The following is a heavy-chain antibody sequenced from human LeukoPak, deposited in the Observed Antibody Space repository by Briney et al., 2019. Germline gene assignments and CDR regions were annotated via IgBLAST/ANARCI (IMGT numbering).Heavy chain of an antibody. J-gene: IGHJ4*02. CDR2: ISSSSSYI. Sequence: GGSLRLSCAASGFTFSSYSMNWVRQAPGKGLEWVSSISSSSSYIYYADSVKGRFTISRGNAKNSLYLQMNSLRAEDTAVYYCARDYSSSWPGAFDYWGQGTLVTVSS. CDR1: GFTFSSYS. V-gene: IGHV3-21*01. D-gene: IGHD6-13*01. CDR3: ARDYSSSWPGAFDY.